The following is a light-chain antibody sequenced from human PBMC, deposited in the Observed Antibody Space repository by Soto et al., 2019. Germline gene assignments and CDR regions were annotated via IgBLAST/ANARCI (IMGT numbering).Light chain of an antibody. CDR1: QSISGW. Sequence: DVQMTQSPSTLSASVGDRATIPCRASQSISGWLAWYQQKPGKAPKLLIYDASSLGHGLTSRFSGRGSGTEFSLTISSLQPVDVAAYYYQQYNSYSGTFGQGTKVDIK. V-gene: IGKV1-5*01. CDR3: QQYNSYSGT. CDR2: DAS. J-gene: IGKJ1*01.